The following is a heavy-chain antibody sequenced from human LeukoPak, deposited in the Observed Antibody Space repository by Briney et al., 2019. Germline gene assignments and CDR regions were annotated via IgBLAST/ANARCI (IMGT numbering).Heavy chain of an antibody. V-gene: IGHV4-31*03. Sequence: SETLSLTCTVSGVSISRSGYYWSWIRQHPGKGLEWIGYIYYSGSTYYNPSLKSRVTISVDTSKNQFSLKLSSVTAADTAVYYCARDLGSSSSSGINYYGMDVWGQGTTVTVSS. CDR2: IYYSGST. D-gene: IGHD6-6*01. J-gene: IGHJ6*02. CDR1: GVSISRSGYY. CDR3: ARDLGSSSSSGINYYGMDV.